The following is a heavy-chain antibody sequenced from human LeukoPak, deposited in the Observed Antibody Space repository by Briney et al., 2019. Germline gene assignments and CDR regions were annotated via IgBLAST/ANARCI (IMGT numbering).Heavy chain of an antibody. CDR1: GFTFSSYW. CDR2: IKQDGSEK. CDR3: AREATIFGVVEGAFDI. D-gene: IGHD3-3*01. Sequence: PGGSLRLSCAASGFTFSSYWMSWVRQAPGKGLEWVANIKQDGSEKYYVDSVKGRFTISRDNAKNSLYLQMNSLRAEDTAVYYCAREATIFGVVEGAFDIWGQGTMVTVSS. J-gene: IGHJ3*02. V-gene: IGHV3-7*01.